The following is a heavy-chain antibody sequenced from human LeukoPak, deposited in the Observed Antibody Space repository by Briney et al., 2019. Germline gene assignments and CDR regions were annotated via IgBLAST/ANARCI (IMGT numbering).Heavy chain of an antibody. D-gene: IGHD1-26*01. CDR2: ISSSSTYI. CDR1: GFTFSSYS. J-gene: IGHJ4*02. Sequence: GGSLRLSCAASGFTFSSYSMNWVRQAPGKGLEWVSFISSSSTYIYYADSLKGRFTISRDNAKNSLYLQMNNLRAEDTAVYYCARDGVAELMSALDYWGQGILVTVS. CDR3: ARDGVAELMSALDY. V-gene: IGHV3-21*06.